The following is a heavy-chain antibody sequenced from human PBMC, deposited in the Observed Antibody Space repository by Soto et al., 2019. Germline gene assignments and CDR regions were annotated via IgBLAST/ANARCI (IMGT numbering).Heavy chain of an antibody. V-gene: IGHV3-33*01. CDR1: GLTFSSYG. D-gene: IGHD3-3*01. Sequence: GGSXRLSCAASGLTFSSYGMHWVRQAPGKGLEWVAVIWYDGSNKYYADSVKGRFTISRDNSKNTLYLQMNSLRAEDTAVYYCAREVVWGGDFRSGYLRAPTDYWGQGTLVTVSS. CDR2: IWYDGSNK. CDR3: AREVVWGGDFRSGYLRAPTDY. J-gene: IGHJ4*02.